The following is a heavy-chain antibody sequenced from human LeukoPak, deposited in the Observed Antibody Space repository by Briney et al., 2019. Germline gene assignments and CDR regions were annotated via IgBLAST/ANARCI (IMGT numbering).Heavy chain of an antibody. D-gene: IGHD1-26*01. J-gene: IGHJ3*02. CDR3: AKDRGYSGSAVGDAFDI. CDR1: GFTFSDYN. CDR2: ITSGTTYI. Sequence: GGFLRLSCAASGFTFSDYNMNWVRQSPEKGLEWVSSITSGTTYIYYADSVRGRFTLSRDNAKNSLYLQMNSLRAEDTALYYCAKDRGYSGSAVGDAFDIWGQGTMVTVSS. V-gene: IGHV3-21*04.